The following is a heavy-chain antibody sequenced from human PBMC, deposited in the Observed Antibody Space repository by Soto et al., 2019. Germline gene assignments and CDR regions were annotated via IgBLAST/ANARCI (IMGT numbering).Heavy chain of an antibody. V-gene: IGHV1-46*01. D-gene: IGHD1-1*01. CDR1: GYTFTSYY. CDR2: INPSDGST. Sequence: QVQLVQSGAEVKKPGASVKVSCKASGYTFTSYYIHWVRQAPGQGLEWMGIINPSDGSTDYAQNFQGRVTMTRDTSTRTVYMELSSLRSEDTAVYYCARTGIGAQYYFDYWGQGTLVIVSS. CDR3: ARTGIGAQYYFDY. J-gene: IGHJ4*02.